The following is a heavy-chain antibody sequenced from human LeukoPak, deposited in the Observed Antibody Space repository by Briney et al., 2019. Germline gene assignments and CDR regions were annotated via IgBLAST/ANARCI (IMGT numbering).Heavy chain of an antibody. D-gene: IGHD1-14*01. CDR3: ARDPPTVPIDY. Sequence: GGSLRLSCAASGFTFSVYAMSWVRQAPGKGLVWVSRINSDGSITTYADSVKGRFTISRDNAKNTLYLQMNSLRAEDTAVYYCARDPPTVPIDYWGQGTLVTVSS. V-gene: IGHV3-74*01. CDR2: INSDGSIT. J-gene: IGHJ4*02. CDR1: GFTFSVYA.